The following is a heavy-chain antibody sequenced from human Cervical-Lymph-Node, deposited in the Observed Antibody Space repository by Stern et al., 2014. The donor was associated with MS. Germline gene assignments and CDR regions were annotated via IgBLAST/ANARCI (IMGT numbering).Heavy chain of an antibody. CDR3: ARDDELYGLDY. CDR2: ISSSSNYI. Sequence: SGGGLVKPGGSLRLSCAASGFMFRTYNMNWVRQAPGKGLEWVSAISSSSNYIYYADSVRGRFTISRDNAKNSLYQQMNSLRAEDTAVYYCARDDELYGLDYWGQGTLVTVSS. V-gene: IGHV3-21*01. CDR1: GFMFRTYN. J-gene: IGHJ4*02. D-gene: IGHD2/OR15-2a*01.